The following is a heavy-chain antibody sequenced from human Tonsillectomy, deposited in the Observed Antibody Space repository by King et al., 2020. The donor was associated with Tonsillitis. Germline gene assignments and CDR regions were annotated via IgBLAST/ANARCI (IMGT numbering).Heavy chain of an antibody. CDR2: IRYDGTNK. V-gene: IGHV3-30*02. CDR1: GFTFSSYG. CDR3: AKDRASGAAGIDH. Sequence: VQLVQSGGGVVQPGGSLRLSCAASGFTFSSYGMHWVRQAPGKGLEWVAFIRYDGTNKYYVDSVKGRFTISRDNSKNTVYLQMNSLRSEETAVYYCAKDRASGAAGIDHWGQGTLVIVSS. J-gene: IGHJ4*02. D-gene: IGHD6-13*01.